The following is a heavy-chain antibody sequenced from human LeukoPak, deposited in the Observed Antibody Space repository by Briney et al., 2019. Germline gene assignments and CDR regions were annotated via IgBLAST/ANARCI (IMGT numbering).Heavy chain of an antibody. J-gene: IGHJ4*02. CDR3: ARTSGSSALDY. CDR1: GYTFTSNY. CDR2: IYPRDGST. Sequence: ASVKVSCKASGYTFTSNYIHWVRQAPGQGLEWMGMIYPRDGSTNYAQKFQGRVTMTRDTSTSTVYMELSSLRSEDMAVYYCARTSGSSALDYWGQGTLVTVSS. V-gene: IGHV1-46*01. D-gene: IGHD1-26*01.